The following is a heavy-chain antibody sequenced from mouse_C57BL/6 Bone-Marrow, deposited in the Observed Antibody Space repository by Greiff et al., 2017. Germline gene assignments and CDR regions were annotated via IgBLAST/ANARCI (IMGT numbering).Heavy chain of an antibody. D-gene: IGHD1-1*01. CDR1: GYTFTSYG. CDR2: IYPRSGNT. V-gene: IGHV1-81*01. CDR3: ARANYYGSSQGVYAMDY. J-gene: IGHJ4*01. Sequence: QVQLQQSGAELARPGASVKLSCKASGYTFTSYGISWVKQRTGQGLEWIGEIYPRSGNTYYNEKFKGKATLTADTSSSTAYMELRSLTSEDSAVFFCARANYYGSSQGVYAMDYWGKGTSVTVSS.